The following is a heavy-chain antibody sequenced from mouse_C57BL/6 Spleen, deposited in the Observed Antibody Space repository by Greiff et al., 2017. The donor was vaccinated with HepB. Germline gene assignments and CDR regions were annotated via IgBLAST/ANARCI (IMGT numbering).Heavy chain of an antibody. V-gene: IGHV1-52*01. CDR2: IDPSDSET. CDR3: ANYDAGFAY. CDR1: GYTFTSYW. Sequence: QVQLQQPGAELVMPGASVKLSCKASGYTFTSYWMHWVKQRPGQGLEWIGNIDPSDSETHYNQKFKDKATLTVDKSSSTAYMQLSSLTSEDSAVYYCANYDAGFAYWGQGTLVTVSA. D-gene: IGHD2-4*01. J-gene: IGHJ3*01.